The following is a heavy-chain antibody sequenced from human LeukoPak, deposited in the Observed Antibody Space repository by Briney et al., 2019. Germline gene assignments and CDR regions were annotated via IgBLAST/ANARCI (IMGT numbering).Heavy chain of an antibody. V-gene: IGHV3-20*04. CDR2: INWNGGRT. Sequence: GGSLRLSCAASGFTSDDDGMSWVRHAPGKGLEWVSGINWNGGRTDYADSVKGRFTISRDNAKNSLYLQMNSLRAEDTALYYCARVRNQYDILTGYDYYYMDVWGKGTTVTVSS. D-gene: IGHD3-9*01. CDR1: GFTSDDDG. CDR3: ARVRNQYDILTGYDYYYMDV. J-gene: IGHJ6*03.